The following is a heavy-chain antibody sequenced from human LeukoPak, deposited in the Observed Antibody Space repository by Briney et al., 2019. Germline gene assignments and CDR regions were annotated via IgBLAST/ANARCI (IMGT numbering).Heavy chain of an antibody. V-gene: IGHV4-59*01. D-gene: IGHD6-19*01. J-gene: IGHJ5*02. CDR2: VYYSGST. CDR3: ARDDAVAGRGFDP. Sequence: SETLSLTCTVSGGSISSYYWSWIRQPPATGLERIGYVYYSGSTNYNPSLNSRVTISVDTSKNQFSLKLSSVTAADTAVYYSARDDAVAGRGFDPWGQGTLVTVSS. CDR1: GGSISSYY.